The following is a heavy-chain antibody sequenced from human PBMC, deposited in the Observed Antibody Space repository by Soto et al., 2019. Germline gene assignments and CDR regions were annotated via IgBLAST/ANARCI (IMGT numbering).Heavy chain of an antibody. CDR2: MNPNSGNT. CDR3: ARGPYYDFWSGYWYYYYGMDV. D-gene: IGHD3-3*01. J-gene: IGHJ6*02. CDR1: GYAFTSYD. Sequence: GASVKVSCKASGYAFTSYDINWVRQATGQGLEWMGWMNPNSGNTGYAQKFQGRVTMTRNTSISTAYMELSSLRSEDTAVYYCARGPYYDFWSGYWYYYYGMDVWGQGTTVTVSS. V-gene: IGHV1-8*01.